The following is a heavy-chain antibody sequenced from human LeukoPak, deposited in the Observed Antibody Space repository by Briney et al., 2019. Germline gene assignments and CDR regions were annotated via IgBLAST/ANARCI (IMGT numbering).Heavy chain of an antibody. V-gene: IGHV3-11*01. CDR2: ISSSGSTI. D-gene: IGHD3-9*01. J-gene: IGHJ4*02. CDR1: GFTFSDYY. CDR3: ARGPERYFDWLEYYFDY. Sequence: GGSLRLSCAAPGFTFSDYYMSWIRQAPGKGLEWVSYISSSGSTIYYADSVKGRFTISRDNAKNSLYLQMNSLRAEDTAVYYCARGPERYFDWLEYYFDYWGQGTLVTVSS.